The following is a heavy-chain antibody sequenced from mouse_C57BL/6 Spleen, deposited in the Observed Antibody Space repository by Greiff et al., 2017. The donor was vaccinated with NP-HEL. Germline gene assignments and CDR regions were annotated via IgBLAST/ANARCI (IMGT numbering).Heavy chain of an antibody. J-gene: IGHJ3*01. CDR3: ARSHHYYGSSDWFAY. CDR2: IHPNSGST. CDR1: GYTFTSYW. D-gene: IGHD1-1*01. V-gene: IGHV1-64*01. Sequence: QVQLKQPGAELVKPGASVKLSCKASGYTFTSYWMHWVKQRPGQGLEWIGMIHPNSGSTNYNEKFKSKATLTVDKSSSTAYMQLSSLTSEDSAVYYCARSHHYYGSSDWFAYWGQGTLVTVSA.